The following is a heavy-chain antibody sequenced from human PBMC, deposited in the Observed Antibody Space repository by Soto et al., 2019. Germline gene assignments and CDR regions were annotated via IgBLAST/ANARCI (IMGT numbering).Heavy chain of an antibody. CDR2: IHYSGST. V-gene: IGHV4-61*01. J-gene: IGHJ6*02. Sequence: LSRTGTVCGGSVTSGTYYCSWIPQPPGKGGLEWIGRIHYSGSTYYNPSLKSRATMSVDTSKNQLSLRLTSVTAADTAIYYCAKDIQYDHDGSGSYYYSGTDVGGQGT. CDR3: AKDIQYDHDGSGSYYYSGTDV. D-gene: IGHD3-10*01. CDR1: GGSVTSGTYY.